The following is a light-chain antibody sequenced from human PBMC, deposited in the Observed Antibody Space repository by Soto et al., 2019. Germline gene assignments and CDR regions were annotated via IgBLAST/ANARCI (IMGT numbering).Light chain of an antibody. CDR2: DAS. V-gene: IGKV1-27*01. Sequence: DIHLTQSPSSLSASVGDRVTISCRATQGIGTYLTWYQQKPGRAPNLLIYDASTLQTGAPSRFSGRASATDFTLTISSLQAADVAVYYCQQYYSTPWTFGQGTKVEIK. CDR1: QGIGTY. J-gene: IGKJ1*01. CDR3: QQYYSTPWT.